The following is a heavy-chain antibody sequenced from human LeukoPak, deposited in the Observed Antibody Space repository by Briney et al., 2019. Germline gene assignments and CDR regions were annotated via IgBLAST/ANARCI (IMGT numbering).Heavy chain of an antibody. CDR2: INHSGST. J-gene: IGHJ3*02. Sequence: SETLSLTCAVYGGSFSGYYWSWIRQPPGKGLEWIGEINHSGSTNYNPSLKSRVTISVDTSKNQFSLKLSSVTAADTAVYYCATYDYRFDIWGQRTMVTVSS. V-gene: IGHV4-34*01. D-gene: IGHD4-11*01. CDR3: ATYDYRFDI. CDR1: GGSFSGYY.